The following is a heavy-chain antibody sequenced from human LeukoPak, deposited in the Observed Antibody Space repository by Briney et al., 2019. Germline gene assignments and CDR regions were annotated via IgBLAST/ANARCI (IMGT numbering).Heavy chain of an antibody. CDR1: GFTFSDYY. J-gene: IGHJ6*02. V-gene: IGHV3-11*01. CDR3: ARDLYSSSRPYYYGMDV. CDR2: ISSSGSTI. Sequence: PGGSLRLSCAASGFTFSDYYMSWIRQAPGKGLEWVSYISSSGSTIYYADSVKGRSTISRDNAKNSLYLQMNSLRAEDTAVYYCARDLYSSSRPYYYGMDVWGQGTTVTVSS. D-gene: IGHD6-13*01.